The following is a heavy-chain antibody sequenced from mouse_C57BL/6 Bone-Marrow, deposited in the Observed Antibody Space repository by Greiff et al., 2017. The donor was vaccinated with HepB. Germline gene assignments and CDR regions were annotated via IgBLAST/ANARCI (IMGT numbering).Heavy chain of an antibody. CDR3: ARWATTVVGGWYFDV. Sequence: EVKLVESGPGLAKPSQTLSLTCSVTGYSITSDYWNWIRKFPGNKLEYMGYISYSGSTYYNPSLKSRNSITRDTSKNQYYMQLNSVTTEDTATYYCARWATTVVGGWYFDVWGTGTTVTVSS. J-gene: IGHJ1*03. CDR2: ISYSGST. D-gene: IGHD1-1*01. CDR1: GYSITSDY. V-gene: IGHV3-8*01.